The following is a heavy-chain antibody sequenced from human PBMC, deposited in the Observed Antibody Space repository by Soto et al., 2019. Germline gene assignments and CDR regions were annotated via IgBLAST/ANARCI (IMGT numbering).Heavy chain of an antibody. J-gene: IGHJ4*02. V-gene: IGHV1-69*12. D-gene: IGHD2-15*01. CDR3: AGGTPRVVAATLGY. Sequence: QVQLVQSGAEVKKPGSSVKVSCKASVGTFSSYAISWERQAPGQGLERMGGIIPIFGTRNCPQKFQGRVKITADDSTSTAYMELGSLRSEDTAVYYCAGGTPRVVAATLGYWGQGTLVSVSS. CDR1: VGTFSSYA. CDR2: IIPIFGTR.